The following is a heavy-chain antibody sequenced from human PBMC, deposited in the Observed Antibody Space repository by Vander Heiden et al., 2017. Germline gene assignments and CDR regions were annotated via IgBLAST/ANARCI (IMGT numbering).Heavy chain of an antibody. Sequence: EVQLVESGGGLVQPGRSLRLSCAASGFTFDDYAMHWVRQAPGKGLEWVSGISWNSGSIGYADSVKGRFTISRDNAKNSLYLKMNSLRAEDTAWCYCAPLDGSAFDIWCEGPMV. CDR3: APLDGSAFDI. CDR1: GFTFDDYA. V-gene: IGHV3-9*01. J-gene: IGHJ3*02. CDR2: ISWNSGSI.